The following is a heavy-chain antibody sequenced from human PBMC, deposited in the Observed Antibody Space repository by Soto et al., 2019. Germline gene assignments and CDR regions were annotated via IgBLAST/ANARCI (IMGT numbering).Heavy chain of an antibody. D-gene: IGHD3-16*02. CDR1: GGSISSSSYY. V-gene: IGHV4-39*01. J-gene: IGHJ3*02. CDR3: ASPFGGVIARGAFDI. Sequence: SETLSLTCTVSGGSISSSSYYWGWIRQPPGKGLEWIGSIYYSGSTYYNPSLKSRVTISVDTSKNQFSLKLSSVTAADTAVYYCASPFGGVIARGAFDIWGQGTMVTVSS. CDR2: IYYSGST.